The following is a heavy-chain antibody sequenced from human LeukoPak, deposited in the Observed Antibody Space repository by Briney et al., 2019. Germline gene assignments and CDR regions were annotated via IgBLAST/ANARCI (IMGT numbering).Heavy chain of an antibody. Sequence: PGGSLRLSCAASGFTFDDYGMSWLRQAPGKGLEWVSGINWNGGSTGYADSVKGRFTISRDNAKNSLYLQMNSLRAEDTALYYCARGRMTTVPYYFDYWGQGTLVTVSS. CDR2: INWNGGST. CDR3: ARGRMTTVPYYFDY. CDR1: GFTFDDYG. V-gene: IGHV3-20*04. D-gene: IGHD4-17*01. J-gene: IGHJ4*02.